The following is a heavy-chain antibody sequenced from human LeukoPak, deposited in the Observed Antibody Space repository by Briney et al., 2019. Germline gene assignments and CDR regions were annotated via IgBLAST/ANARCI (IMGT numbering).Heavy chain of an antibody. CDR1: GGSFSGYY. Sequence: SETLSLTCAVYGGSFSGYYWSWIRQPPGKGLEWIGEINHSGSTNYNPSLKSRVTITVDTSKSQFSLKLSSVTAADTAVYYCARRAAISSSGGYCNPTLDWFDPWGQGTLVTVSS. J-gene: IGHJ5*02. CDR3: ARRAAISSSGGYCNPTLDWFDP. V-gene: IGHV4-34*01. D-gene: IGHD6-19*01. CDR2: INHSGST.